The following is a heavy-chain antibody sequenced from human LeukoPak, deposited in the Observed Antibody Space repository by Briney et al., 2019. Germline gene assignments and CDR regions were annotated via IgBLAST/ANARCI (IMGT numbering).Heavy chain of an antibody. J-gene: IGHJ3*02. CDR1: GGAISSYY. D-gene: IGHD3-22*01. V-gene: IGHV4-59*01. Sequence: SETLSLTCTVSGGAISSYYWSWIRQPPGKGLEWIGYIYYSGSTSYNPSLKSRVTISVDTSKNQFSLKLSSVTAADTAVYYCARDYHYYDSSGYYYLDAFDIWGQGTMVTVSS. CDR2: IYYSGST. CDR3: ARDYHYYDSSGYYYLDAFDI.